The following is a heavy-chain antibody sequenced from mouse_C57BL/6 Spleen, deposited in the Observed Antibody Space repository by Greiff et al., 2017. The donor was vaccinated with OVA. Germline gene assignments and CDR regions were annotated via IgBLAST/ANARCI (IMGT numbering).Heavy chain of an antibody. D-gene: IGHD4-1*01. CDR3: ARPNWDGYWYFDV. Sequence: EVQLQQSGPVLVKPGASVKMSCKASGYTFTDYYMNWVKQSHGKSLEWIGVINPYNGGTSYNQKFKGKATLTVDKSSSTAYMELNSLTSEDTAVDYCARPNWDGYWYFDVWGTGTTVTVSS. J-gene: IGHJ1*03. CDR2: INPYNGGT. CDR1: GYTFTDYY. V-gene: IGHV1-19*01.